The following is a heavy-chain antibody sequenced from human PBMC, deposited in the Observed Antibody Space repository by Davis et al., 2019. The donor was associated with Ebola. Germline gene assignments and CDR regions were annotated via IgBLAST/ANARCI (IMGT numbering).Heavy chain of an antibody. J-gene: IGHJ4*02. CDR2: IRNYNGHT. CDR1: GYIFSTHG. V-gene: IGHV1-18*01. Sequence: ASVTVSCKASGYIFSTHGITWLRQAPGRGLEWVGWIRNYNGHTKYAQNLQGRVIMTTDTSTDTAYMELRSLRLDDTAVYYCATGSVSESYFDYWGPGTLVTVSS. CDR3: ATGSVSESYFDY. D-gene: IGHD3-3*01.